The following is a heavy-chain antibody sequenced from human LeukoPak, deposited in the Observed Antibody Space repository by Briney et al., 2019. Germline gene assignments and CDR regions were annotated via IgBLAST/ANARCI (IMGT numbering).Heavy chain of an antibody. CDR2: ISSSSSYI. D-gene: IGHD1-26*01. J-gene: IGHJ4*02. Sequence: GGSLRLSCAASGFTFRSYSMNWVRQAPGKGLEWVSSISSSSSYIYYADSVKGRFTISRDNAQNSLYLQMNSLRAEDTAIYYCVRDCGTYRPIDYWGQGTLVTVSS. CDR1: GFTFRSYS. CDR3: VRDCGTYRPIDY. V-gene: IGHV3-21*04.